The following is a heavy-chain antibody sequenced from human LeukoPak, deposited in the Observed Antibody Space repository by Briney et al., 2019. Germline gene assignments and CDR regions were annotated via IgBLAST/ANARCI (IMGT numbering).Heavy chain of an antibody. CDR3: ARDRSMVRGVQPEFDY. V-gene: IGHV1-18*01. D-gene: IGHD3-10*01. CDR1: GYTFTSYG. J-gene: IGHJ4*02. CDR2: ISAHNGNT. Sequence: GASVKVSCKASGYTFTSYGISWVRQAPGQGLEWMGWISAHNGNTNYAQKLQGRVTMTTDTSTSTAYMELRSLRSDDTAVYYCARDRSMVRGVQPEFDYWGQGTLVTVSS.